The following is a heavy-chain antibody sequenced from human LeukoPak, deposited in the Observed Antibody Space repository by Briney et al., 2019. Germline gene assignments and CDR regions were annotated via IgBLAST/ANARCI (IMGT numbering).Heavy chain of an antibody. CDR1: GVSIISSNYY. Sequence: PSETLSLTCTVSGVSIISSNYYWGWFRQPPGEGLEWIASVFYTGSTRHNPSLKSRVTISVDTSKNEFSLNLSSVTAEDTAVYYCARRLGSSADGILKYYFDYWGQGTLVTVSS. J-gene: IGHJ4*02. V-gene: IGHV4-39*01. CDR2: VFYTGST. D-gene: IGHD6-13*01. CDR3: ARRLGSSADGILKYYFDY.